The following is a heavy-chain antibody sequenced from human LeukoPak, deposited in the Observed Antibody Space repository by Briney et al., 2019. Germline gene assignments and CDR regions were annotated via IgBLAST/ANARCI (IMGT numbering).Heavy chain of an antibody. V-gene: IGHV4-59*08. Sequence: SETLSLTCSVSGISISNYYWSWIRQPPGEGLEWIGYMYYSGSTNYNPSLKSRVTISIDTSKNQFSLKLTSVTAADTAVYYCARSRDGYMSAYYFDYWGQGTLVTVSS. D-gene: IGHD5-24*01. CDR2: MYYSGST. CDR1: GISISNYY. J-gene: IGHJ4*02. CDR3: ARSRDGYMSAYYFDY.